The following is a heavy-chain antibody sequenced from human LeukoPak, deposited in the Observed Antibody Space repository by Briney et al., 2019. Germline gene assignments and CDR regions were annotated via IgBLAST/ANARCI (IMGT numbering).Heavy chain of an antibody. CDR3: ARAPLPHGKSCFDH. CDR2: IYYSGYT. Sequence: PSETLSLTCTVSGDSINNGNYYWSWIRQHPGRGLEWLGYIYYSGYTYYNPSLKSRVTISVDTSKNQSSLNLSSVTAADTAIYYCARAPLPHGKSCFDHWGQGTLVTVSS. J-gene: IGHJ4*02. CDR1: GDSINNGNYY. V-gene: IGHV4-31*03.